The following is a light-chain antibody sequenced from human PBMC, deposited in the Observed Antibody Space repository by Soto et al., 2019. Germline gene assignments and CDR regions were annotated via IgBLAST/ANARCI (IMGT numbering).Light chain of an antibody. CDR1: SSDVGAFNY. CDR3: NSYTSNNTYV. J-gene: IGLJ1*01. Sequence: QSVLTQPASVSGSPGQAITISCSGTSSDVGAFNYVSWYQQHPGKAPKLMIYDVSNRPSGVSNRFSGSKSGNTASLTISGLRAADEADYYCNSYTSNNTYVFGTGTKVTV. V-gene: IGLV2-14*03. CDR2: DVS.